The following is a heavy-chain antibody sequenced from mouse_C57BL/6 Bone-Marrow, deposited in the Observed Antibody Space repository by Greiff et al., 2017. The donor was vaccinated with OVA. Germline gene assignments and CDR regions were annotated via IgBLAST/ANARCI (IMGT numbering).Heavy chain of an antibody. CDR2: IYPGDGDT. J-gene: IGHJ1*03. CDR1: GYAFSSSW. D-gene: IGHD1-1*01. CDR3: ARAGSSPDV. V-gene: IGHV1-82*01. Sequence: VKLMESGPELVKPGASVKISCKASGYAFSSSWMNWVKQRPGKGLEWIGRIYPGDGDTNYNGKFKGKATLTADKSSSTAYMQLSSLTSEDSAVYFCARAGSSPDVWGTGTTVTVSS.